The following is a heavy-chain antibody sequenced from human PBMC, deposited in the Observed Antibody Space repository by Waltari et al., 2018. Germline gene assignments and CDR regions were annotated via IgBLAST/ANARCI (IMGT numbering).Heavy chain of an antibody. D-gene: IGHD3-10*01. J-gene: IGHJ4*02. V-gene: IGHV4-61*02. Sequence: QVQLQESGPGLVKPSQTLSLTCTVSGGPISSGSYYWSWIRQPAGKGLEWIGRIYTSCSTNYNPSLKSRVTISVDTSKNQFSLNLSRLRSDDTAVYYCARDNYGSGSYYNRTNYWGQGTLVTVSS. CDR1: GGPISSGSYY. CDR3: ARDNYGSGSYYNRTNY. CDR2: IYTSCST.